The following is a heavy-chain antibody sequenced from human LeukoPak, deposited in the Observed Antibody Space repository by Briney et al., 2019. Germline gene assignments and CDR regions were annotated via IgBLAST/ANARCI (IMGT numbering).Heavy chain of an antibody. CDR2: HYFGGTT. J-gene: IGHJ5*02. Sequence: SETLSLNCSVSGGPIGSFYWTWIRRFPGKGLEWIGWHYFGGTTKYNPSPSLRGRITMSFDTANNQFSLTLTSVTAADTAVYYCARDGWEHGWFDPWGQGTLVTVSS. D-gene: IGHD1-26*01. CDR1: GGPIGSFY. V-gene: IGHV4-59*01. CDR3: ARDGWEHGWFDP.